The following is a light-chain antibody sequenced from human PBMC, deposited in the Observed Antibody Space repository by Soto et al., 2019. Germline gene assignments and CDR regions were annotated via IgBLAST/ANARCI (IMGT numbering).Light chain of an antibody. Sequence: QAVVTQPPSVSGAPGQRVTISCTGSNANIGSSNDVQWYQQLPGTAPQLLIYANTNRPSGVPGRFSGSTSGTSASLAITGLQAEDEADYYCQSYDSSLRGYVFGTGTKLTVL. CDR2: ANT. V-gene: IGLV1-40*01. J-gene: IGLJ1*01. CDR1: NANIGSSND. CDR3: QSYDSSLRGYV.